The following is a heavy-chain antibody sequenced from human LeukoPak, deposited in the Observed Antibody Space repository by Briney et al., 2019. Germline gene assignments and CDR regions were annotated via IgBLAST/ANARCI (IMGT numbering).Heavy chain of an antibody. CDR1: GGSITSSSYY. J-gene: IGHJ6*02. CDR3: AREKGYTVAYYGVDV. CDR2: IYYSGST. Sequence: SETLSLTCTISGGSITSSSYYWGWIRQPPGKGLEWIGSIYYSGSTYYNPSLKSRVTISVDTSKNQFSLKMSSVTAADTAVYYCAREKGYTVAYYGVDVWDQGTTVTVSS. D-gene: IGHD6-13*01. V-gene: IGHV4-39*07.